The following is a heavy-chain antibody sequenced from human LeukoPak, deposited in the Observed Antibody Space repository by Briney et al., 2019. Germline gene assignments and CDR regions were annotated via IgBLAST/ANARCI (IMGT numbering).Heavy chain of an antibody. CDR1: GFTFDDYG. D-gene: IGHD3-10*01. Sequence: PGGSLRLSCAASGFTFDDYGMSWVRQAPGKGLEWVSGINWNGGSTGYADSVKGRFTISRDNAKNSLYLQMNSLRAEDTALYYCARRNTDGSGWNYYYYYYMDVWGKGTTVTVSS. V-gene: IGHV3-20*04. CDR3: ARRNTDGSGWNYYYYYYMDV. J-gene: IGHJ6*03. CDR2: INWNGGST.